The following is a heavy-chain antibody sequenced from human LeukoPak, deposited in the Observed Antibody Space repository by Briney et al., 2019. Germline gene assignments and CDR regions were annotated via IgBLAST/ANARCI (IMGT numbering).Heavy chain of an antibody. CDR2: ISAYNGNT. Sequence: ASVKVSCKASGYTFISYGISWVRQAPGQGLESMGWISAYNGNTNYAQKFQGRVTMTTDTSTTTAHMELRSLRSDDTAVYYCARETERGYSYGPTFDYWGQGTLVTISS. V-gene: IGHV1-18*01. CDR3: ARETERGYSYGPTFDY. D-gene: IGHD5-18*01. J-gene: IGHJ4*02. CDR1: GYTFISYG.